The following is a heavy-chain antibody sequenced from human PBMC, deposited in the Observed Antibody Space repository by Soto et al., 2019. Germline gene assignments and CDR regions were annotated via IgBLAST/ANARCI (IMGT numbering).Heavy chain of an antibody. V-gene: IGHV3-15*01. CDR2: IKSKTDGGTT. CDR1: GFTFTNAC. CDR3: TTCLYSSGFDF. Sequence: EVQLVESGGFLVKPGGSLRLSCADSGFTFTNACMSWVRQAPGKGLDWVGRIKSKTDGGTTDYAAPVKGRFTISRDESKNTLFLQINSLETEDTAVYYCTTCLYSSGFDFWGQGTLVTVSS. J-gene: IGHJ4*02. D-gene: IGHD6-19*01.